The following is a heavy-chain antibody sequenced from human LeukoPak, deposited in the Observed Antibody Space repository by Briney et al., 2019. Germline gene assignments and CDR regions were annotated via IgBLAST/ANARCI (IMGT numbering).Heavy chain of an antibody. CDR3: AKDGDYDFWGGPIDAFDG. Sequence: GGSLSLSCAASGFTFSSYAKSWVRQPPAKGLEWVSAISGSGGSTYYADSGKGRFTRSRYTSKNTLYRQMNSLRAEDTAVYYCAKDGDYDFWGGPIDAFDGWGQGSMVSVSS. CDR1: GFTFSSYA. CDR2: ISGSGGST. V-gene: IGHV3-23*01. D-gene: IGHD3-3*01. J-gene: IGHJ3*01.